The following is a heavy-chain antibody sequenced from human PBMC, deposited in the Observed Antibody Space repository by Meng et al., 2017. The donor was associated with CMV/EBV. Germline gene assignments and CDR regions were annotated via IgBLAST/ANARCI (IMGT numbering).Heavy chain of an antibody. D-gene: IGHD1-26*01. CDR3: ARAPGSYYDY. Sequence: GGSLRLSCAASGFNFSSYSMNWVRQAPGKGLEWVSSISSSSSYIYYADSVKGRFTISRDNAKNSLYLQMNSLRAEDTAVYYCARAPGSYYDYWGQGTLVTVSS. CDR2: ISSSSSYI. V-gene: IGHV3-21*01. J-gene: IGHJ4*02. CDR1: GFNFSSYS.